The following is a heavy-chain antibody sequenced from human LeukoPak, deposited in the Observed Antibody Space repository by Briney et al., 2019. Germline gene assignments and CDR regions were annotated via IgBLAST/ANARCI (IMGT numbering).Heavy chain of an antibody. V-gene: IGHV1-2*02. D-gene: IGHD2-2*01. CDR3: ARDSFGVPAASDAFDI. CDR2: INPNSGGT. J-gene: IGHJ3*02. CDR1: GYTFTGYY. Sequence: ASVKVSCKASGYTFTGYYMHWVRQAPGQGLEWMGWINPNSGGTNYAQKFQGRVTMTRDTSISTAYMELSRLRSDDTAVYYCARDSFGVPAASDAFDIWGQGTMVTVSS.